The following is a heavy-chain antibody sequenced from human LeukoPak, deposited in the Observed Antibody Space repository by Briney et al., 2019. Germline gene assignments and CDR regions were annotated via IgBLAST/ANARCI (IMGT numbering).Heavy chain of an antibody. D-gene: IGHD2-21*02. Sequence: SETLSLTCNVSGGSISRYYWSWIRQPPGKGLEWIGYIYSSGSTNCNPSLKSRITISVDTSKIQFSLKLSSVTAADTAVYYCARFAYCGGHCWYYFDYWGQGSLVTVSS. CDR2: IYSSGST. V-gene: IGHV4-59*01. CDR3: ARFAYCGGHCWYYFDY. J-gene: IGHJ4*02. CDR1: GGSISRYY.